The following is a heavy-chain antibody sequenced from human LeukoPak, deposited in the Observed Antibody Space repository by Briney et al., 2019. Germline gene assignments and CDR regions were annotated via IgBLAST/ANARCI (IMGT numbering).Heavy chain of an antibody. CDR3: ARVLGDDSSGYYGDAFDI. D-gene: IGHD3-22*01. CDR1: GGSISSGGYS. J-gene: IGHJ3*02. Sequence: PSQTLSLTCAVSGGSISSGGYSWSWIRQPPGKGLEWIGYIYHSGSTYYNPSLKSRVTISVDRSMNQFSLKLSSVTAADTAVYYCARVLGDDSSGYYGDAFDIWGQGTMVTVSS. CDR2: IYHSGST. V-gene: IGHV4-30-2*01.